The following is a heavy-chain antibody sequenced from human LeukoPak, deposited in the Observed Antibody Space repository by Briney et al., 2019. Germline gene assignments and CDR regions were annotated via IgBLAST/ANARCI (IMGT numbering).Heavy chain of an antibody. CDR2: ISGSGATI. CDR1: GFTFSSYA. CDR3: AKVQEMSTILPPFHY. D-gene: IGHD5-24*01. Sequence: PGGSLRLSCAASGFTFSSYAMSWVRQAPGKGLQWVSAISGSGATIYSADSVKGRFTISRDNSKNTLYLQMNSLRAEDTAIYYCAKVQEMSTILPPFHYWGQGTLVTVSS. J-gene: IGHJ4*02. V-gene: IGHV3-23*01.